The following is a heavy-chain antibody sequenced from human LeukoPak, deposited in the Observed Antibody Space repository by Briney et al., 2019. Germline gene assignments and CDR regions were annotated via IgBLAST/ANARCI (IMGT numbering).Heavy chain of an antibody. CDR2: IYTSGST. CDR3: ARVVRFGELLSNSFLGVVDP. J-gene: IGHJ5*02. Sequence: PSETLSLTCTVSGDSICTSNSYWGWIRQPPGKGLEWIGRIYTSGSTNYNPSLKSRVTISVDTSKNQFSLKLSSVTAADTAVYYCARVVRFGELLSNSFLGVVDPWGQGTLVTVSS. V-gene: IGHV4-39*07. CDR1: GDSICTSNSY. D-gene: IGHD3-10*01.